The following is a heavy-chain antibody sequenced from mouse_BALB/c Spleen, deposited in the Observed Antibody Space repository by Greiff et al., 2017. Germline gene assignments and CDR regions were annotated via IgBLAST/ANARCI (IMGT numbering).Heavy chain of an antibody. CDR2: ISSGSSTI. CDR3: ARWKAMDY. V-gene: IGHV5-17*02. Sequence: EVKLMESGGGLVQLGGSRKLSCAASGFTFSSFGMHWVRQAPEKGLEWVAYISSGSSTIYYADTVKGRFTISRDNPKNTLFLQMTSLRSEDTAMYYCARWKAMDYWGQGTSVTVSS. CDR1: GFTFSSFG. J-gene: IGHJ4*01.